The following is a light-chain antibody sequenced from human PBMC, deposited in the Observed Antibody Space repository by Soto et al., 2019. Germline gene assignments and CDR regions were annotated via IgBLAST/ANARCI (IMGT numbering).Light chain of an antibody. Sequence: EIVLTQSPGTLSLSPGERAALSCRNSSSISSSFLAWYQQRTGQAPRLVLYAASNRATGIPDRFSGSGSGTGFTLTISRLEPEDSAVYFCQQYGTSPWTFGRGTKVEV. V-gene: IGKV3-20*01. CDR3: QQYGTSPWT. J-gene: IGKJ1*01. CDR2: AAS. CDR1: SSISSSF.